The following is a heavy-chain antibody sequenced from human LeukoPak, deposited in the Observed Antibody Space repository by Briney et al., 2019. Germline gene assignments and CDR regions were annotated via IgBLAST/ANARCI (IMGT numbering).Heavy chain of an antibody. J-gene: IGHJ4*02. CDR2: IYTSGST. D-gene: IGHD3-10*01. CDR1: GGSISSYY. V-gene: IGHV4-4*07. CDR3: ARDQGDYGSGSYYNPLDY. Sequence: PSETLSLTCTVSGGSISSYYWSWIRQPAGKGLEWIGRIYTSGSTNYNPSLKSRVTMSVDTSENQFSLKLSSVTAADTAVYYCARDQGDYGSGSYYNPLDYWGQGTLVTVSS.